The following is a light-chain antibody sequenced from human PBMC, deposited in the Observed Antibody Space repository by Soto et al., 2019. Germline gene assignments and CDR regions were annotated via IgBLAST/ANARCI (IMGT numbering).Light chain of an antibody. J-gene: IGKJ5*01. CDR3: QQYGTTPYT. Sequence: IVLPQSPPTLSGSPGAIATLSCRASWSVSSNLAWYQQKPGQAPILVISGASTRATGIPDRFRGSGSGTDFTLTISRLEPEDFAIYHCQQYGTTPYTFGQGTRLEIK. CDR1: WSVSSN. CDR2: GAS. V-gene: IGKV3-20*01.